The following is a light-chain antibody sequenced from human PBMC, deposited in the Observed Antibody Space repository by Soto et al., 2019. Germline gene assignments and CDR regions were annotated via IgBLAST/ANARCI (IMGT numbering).Light chain of an antibody. CDR3: QQRSNWTPN. Sequence: EIVLTQSPATLSFSPGERATLSCRASQRVSSYLSWYQQKPGQAPRLLIYDASNRATGIPARFSGSVSGTAFTLTISILETEDVAVDYCQQRSNWTPNFGQGTKLEIK. CDR1: QRVSSY. CDR2: DAS. V-gene: IGKV3-11*01. J-gene: IGKJ2*01.